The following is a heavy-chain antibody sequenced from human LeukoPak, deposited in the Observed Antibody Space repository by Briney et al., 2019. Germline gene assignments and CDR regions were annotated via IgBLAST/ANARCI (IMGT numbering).Heavy chain of an antibody. J-gene: IGHJ4*02. CDR1: GFXFSGSA. V-gene: IGHV3-73*01. CDR2: IRSKANNYAT. CDR3: ARDLNLYDSSGYYPR. Sequence: GGSLRLSCAASGFXFSGSAIHWVRQASGKGREWVGRIRSKANNYATTYAASVKGRFTISRDDSENTAFLQINSLKTEDTAVYYCARDLNLYDSSGYYPRWGQGTLVTVSS. D-gene: IGHD3-22*01.